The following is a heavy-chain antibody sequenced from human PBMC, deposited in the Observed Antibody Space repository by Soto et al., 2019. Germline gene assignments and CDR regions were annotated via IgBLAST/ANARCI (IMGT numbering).Heavy chain of an antibody. CDR1: GFTFSSYA. CDR2: ISGSGGST. Sequence: GESLKISCAASGFTFSSYAMSWVRQAPGKGLEWVSAISGSGGSTYYADSVKGRFTISRDNSKNTLYLQMNSLRAEDTAVYYCAKDRDMTTGNWFDPWGQGTLVTVSS. CDR3: AKDRDMTTGNWFDP. V-gene: IGHV3-23*01. J-gene: IGHJ5*02. D-gene: IGHD4-4*01.